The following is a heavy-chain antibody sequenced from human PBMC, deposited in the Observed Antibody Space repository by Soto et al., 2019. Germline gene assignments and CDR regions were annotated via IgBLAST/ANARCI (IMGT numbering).Heavy chain of an antibody. CDR1: GGTFSSYA. CDR3: GSLCGGDCYPVFDH. V-gene: IGHV1-69*01. CDR2: IIPIFGTA. J-gene: IGHJ4*02. D-gene: IGHD2-21*02. Sequence: QVQLVQSGAEVKKPGSSVKVSCKASGGTFSSYAISWVRQAPGQGREWMGGIIPIFGTANYAQKFQGRVTITADESTSTAYMELGSLRSEDTAVYYCGSLCGGDCYPVFDHWGQGTLVTVSS.